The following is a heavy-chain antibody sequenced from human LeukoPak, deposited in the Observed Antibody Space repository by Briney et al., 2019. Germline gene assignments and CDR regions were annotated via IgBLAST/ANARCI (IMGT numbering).Heavy chain of an antibody. CDR2: IYSGGST. Sequence: GGSLRLSCAASGFTVSSNDMSWVRQAPGKGLECISVIYSGGSTDYADSVKGRLTISRDNSKNTLYLQMNSLRAEDTAVYYCARDFHRRLYDSSAYYPYWGQGTLVTVSS. D-gene: IGHD3-22*01. V-gene: IGHV3-53*01. J-gene: IGHJ4*02. CDR3: ARDFHRRLYDSSAYYPY. CDR1: GFTVSSND.